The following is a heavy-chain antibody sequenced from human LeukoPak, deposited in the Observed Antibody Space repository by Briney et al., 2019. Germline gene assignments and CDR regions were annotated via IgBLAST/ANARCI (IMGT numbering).Heavy chain of an antibody. D-gene: IGHD3-22*01. CDR2: NSGGST. CDR1: GFTFSSYA. J-gene: IGHJ4*02. V-gene: IGHV3-23*01. Sequence: PGGSLRLSCAASGFTFSSYAVYWVRQAPGKGLEWVSSNSGGSTYYADSVKGRFTISRDNSKNTLYLQMNSLRAEDTAVYYCAKDLSSGYSLFDYWGQGTLVTVPS. CDR3: AKDLSSGYSLFDY.